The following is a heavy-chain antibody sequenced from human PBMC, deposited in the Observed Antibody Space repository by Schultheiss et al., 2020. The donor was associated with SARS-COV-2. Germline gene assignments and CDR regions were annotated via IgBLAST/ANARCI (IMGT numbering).Heavy chain of an antibody. CDR2: IIPIFGTA. J-gene: IGHJ2*01. CDR1: GGTFSSYA. Sequence: SVKVSCKASGGTFSSYAISWVRQAPGQGLEWMGGIIPIFGTANYAQKFQGRVTITADESTSTAYMELRSLRSEDTAVYYCARDRYDFWSGYVSYWYFDLWGRGTVVTVSS. CDR3: ARDRYDFWSGYVSYWYFDL. V-gene: IGHV1-69*13. D-gene: IGHD3-3*01.